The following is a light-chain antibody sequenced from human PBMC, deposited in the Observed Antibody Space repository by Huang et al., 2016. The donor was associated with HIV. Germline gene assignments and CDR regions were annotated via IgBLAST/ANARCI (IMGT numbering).Light chain of an antibody. CDR2: GAS. CDR3: QQYDRSLT. Sequence: EIVLTQSPGTLSLSPGESATLSCRASQSIYSNLLAWFQQKPGQAPRLLIYGASTRATVVPDRFSGSGSGTDFTLTISRLEPEDFAVYHCQQYDRSLTFGGGTKVEIK. V-gene: IGKV3-20*01. CDR1: QSIYSNL. J-gene: IGKJ4*01.